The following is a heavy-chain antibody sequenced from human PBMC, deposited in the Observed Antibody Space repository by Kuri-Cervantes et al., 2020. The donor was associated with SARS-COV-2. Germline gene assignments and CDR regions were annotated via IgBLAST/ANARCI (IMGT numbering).Heavy chain of an antibody. CDR2: IYYSGST. V-gene: IGHV4-59*01. D-gene: IGHD2-15*01. J-gene: IGHJ6*02. CDR3: AREFSPYKHCSGGSCYSLPYYGMDV. Sequence: GSLRLSCTVSGGSISSYYWSWIRQPPGKGLEWIGYIYYSGSTNYNPSLKSRVTISVDTSKNQFSLKLSSVTAADTAVYYCAREFSPYKHCSGGSCYSLPYYGMDVWGQGTTVTVSS. CDR1: GGSISSYY.